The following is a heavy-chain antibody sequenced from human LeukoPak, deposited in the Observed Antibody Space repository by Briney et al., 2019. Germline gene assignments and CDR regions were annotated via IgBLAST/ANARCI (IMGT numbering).Heavy chain of an antibody. J-gene: IGHJ4*02. Sequence: GASVTVSCTASGYTFTSYGISWVRQAPGQGLEWMGWISAYNGNKNYAQKLQGRVTMTTDTSTSTDYMELRSQRSDDTAVYYCARHIVVVTAPYYFDYWGQGTLVSVSS. D-gene: IGHD2-21*02. CDR3: ARHIVVVTAPYYFDY. CDR2: ISAYNGNK. V-gene: IGHV1-18*01. CDR1: GYTFTSYG.